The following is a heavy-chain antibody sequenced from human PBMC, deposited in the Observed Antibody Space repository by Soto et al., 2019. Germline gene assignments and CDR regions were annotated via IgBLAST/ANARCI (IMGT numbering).Heavy chain of an antibody. V-gene: IGHV4-59*12. Sequence: SETLSLTCTVSGGSISSYYWSWIRQPPGKGLEWIGYIYYSGSTNYNPSLKSRVTISVDTSKNQFSLKLSSVTAADTAVYYCARGDSSGYSKGWGQGTLVTVSS. J-gene: IGHJ4*02. CDR1: GGSISSYY. D-gene: IGHD3-22*01. CDR2: IYYSGST. CDR3: ARGDSSGYSKG.